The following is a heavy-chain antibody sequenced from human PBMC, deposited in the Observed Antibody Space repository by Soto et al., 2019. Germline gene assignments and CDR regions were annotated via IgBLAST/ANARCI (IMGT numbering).Heavy chain of an antibody. J-gene: IGHJ4*02. D-gene: IGHD2-21*02. CDR3: ARMGGGDWPSGLDY. CDR2: VSGYNGHT. Sequence: QVQLVQSGAEVKRPGASVKVSCKTSGYSFSSYTISWVRQAPGQGLEWMGWVSGYNGHTKYAQKLPGRVTMTTDTYMRTAYMEQRSLRSDDTAIYYCARMGGGDWPSGLDYWGQGTLVTVSS. CDR1: GYSFSSYT. V-gene: IGHV1-18*01.